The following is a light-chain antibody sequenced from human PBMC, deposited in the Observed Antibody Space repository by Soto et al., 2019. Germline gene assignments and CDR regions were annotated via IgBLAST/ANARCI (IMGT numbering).Light chain of an antibody. CDR3: AAWDDSLSGPGV. V-gene: IGLV1-47*01. CDR2: KNN. Sequence: QSVLTQPPSASGTPGQRVTISYSGSSSNIGNFYVYWYQQLPGTAPKLLIYKNNQRPLGVPDRFSGSKSGTSASLAISGLRSEDEADYYCAAWDDSLSGPGVFGGGTQLTVL. J-gene: IGLJ7*01. CDR1: SSNIGNFY.